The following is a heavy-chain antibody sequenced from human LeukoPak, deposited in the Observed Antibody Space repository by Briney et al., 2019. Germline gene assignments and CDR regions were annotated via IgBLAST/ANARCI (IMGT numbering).Heavy chain of an antibody. D-gene: IGHD3-9*01. V-gene: IGHV5-10-1*01. Sequence: GASLQISCKGSGSSFTSYWITWVRQLPGKGLEWMGRIDPSDSYTNYSPSFQGHVTISADKSISTAYLQWSSLKASDTAIYYCARHENIFSTFDMWGQGTMVTVSS. CDR2: IDPSDSYT. CDR1: GSSFTSYW. J-gene: IGHJ3*02. CDR3: ARHENIFSTFDM.